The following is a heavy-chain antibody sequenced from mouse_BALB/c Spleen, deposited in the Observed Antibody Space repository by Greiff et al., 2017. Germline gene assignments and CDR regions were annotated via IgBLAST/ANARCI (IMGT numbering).Heavy chain of an antibody. Sequence: EVQLVESGPGLVKPSQSLSLTCTVTGYSITSDYAWNWIRQFPGNKLEWMGYISYSGSTSYNPSLKSRISITRDTSKNQFFLQLNSVTTEDTATYYCAGYRYDGAWFAYWGQGTLVTVSA. D-gene: IGHD2-14*01. J-gene: IGHJ3*01. CDR3: AGYRYDGAWFAY. V-gene: IGHV3-2*02. CDR2: ISYSGST. CDR1: GYSITSDYA.